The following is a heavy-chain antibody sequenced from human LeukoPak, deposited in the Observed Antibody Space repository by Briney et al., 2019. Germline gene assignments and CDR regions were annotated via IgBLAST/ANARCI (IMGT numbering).Heavy chain of an antibody. J-gene: IGHJ4*02. CDR3: ARNPGGIGDY. V-gene: IGHV3-48*02. CDR2: ISGSSSPT. Sequence: PGGSLRLSCAASGFTFSIYSMNWVRQAPGKGLEWVSFISGSSSPTFYADSVKGRFTVSRDNAKNSLYLQMNSLRDEDTAVYYCARNPGGIGDYWGQGTLVTVPS. D-gene: IGHD4-23*01. CDR1: GFTFSIYS.